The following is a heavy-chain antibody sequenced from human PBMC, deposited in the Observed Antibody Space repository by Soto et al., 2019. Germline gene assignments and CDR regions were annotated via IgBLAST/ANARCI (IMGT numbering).Heavy chain of an antibody. CDR1: GFTFSSYS. CDR3: ASTTADYYYYGMDA. D-gene: IGHD4-17*01. CDR2: ISSSSSTI. V-gene: IGHV3-48*02. Sequence: PGGSLRLSCAASGFTFSSYSMNWVRQAPGKGLEWVSYISSSSSTIYYADSVKGRFTISRDNAKNSLYLQMNSLRDEDTAVYYCASTTADYYYYGMDAWGQGTTVTVYS. J-gene: IGHJ6*02.